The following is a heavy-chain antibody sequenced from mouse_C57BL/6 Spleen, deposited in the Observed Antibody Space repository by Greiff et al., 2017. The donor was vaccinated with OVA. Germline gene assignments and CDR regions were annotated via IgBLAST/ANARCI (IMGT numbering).Heavy chain of an antibody. V-gene: IGHV5-9*01. J-gene: IGHJ2*01. CDR3: ARQRDYYGSSYVDY. D-gene: IGHD1-1*01. CDR2: ISGGGGNT. CDR1: GFTFSSYT. Sequence: EVKLVESGGGLVKPGGSLKLSCAASGFTFSSYTMSWVRQTPEKRLEWVATISGGGGNTYYPDSVKGRFTISRDNATNTLYLQMSSLRSEDTALYYCARQRDYYGSSYVDYWGQGTTLTVSS.